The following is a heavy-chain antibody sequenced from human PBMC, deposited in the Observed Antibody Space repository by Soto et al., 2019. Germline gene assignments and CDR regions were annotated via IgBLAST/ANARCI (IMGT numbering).Heavy chain of an antibody. CDR2: IDPSDSQT. CDR1: GYSFAGYW. CDR3: ARQIYDSDTGPNFQYYFDS. J-gene: IGHJ4*02. D-gene: IGHD3-22*01. Sequence: PGESLKISCTGSGYSFAGYWITWVRQKPGKGLDWMGRIDPSDSQTYYSPSFRGHVTISATKSITTVFLQWSSLRASDTAMYYCARQIYDSDTGPNFQYYFDSWGQGTPVTVSS. V-gene: IGHV5-10-1*01.